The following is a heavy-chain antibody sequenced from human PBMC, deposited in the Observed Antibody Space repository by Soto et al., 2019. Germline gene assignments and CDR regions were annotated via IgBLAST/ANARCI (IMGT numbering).Heavy chain of an antibody. Sequence: EVQLAESGGGLVQPGGSLRLSCAASGFTFSPYWMHWVHQAPGKGLVWVSRINPDGSSTDYADSVKGRFTISRDNAENTLYLQMNSLRAEDTAVYYCGRGGSDSPRGMDVWGQGTTVTVSS. CDR2: INPDGSST. J-gene: IGHJ6*02. CDR3: GRGGSDSPRGMDV. V-gene: IGHV3-74*01. D-gene: IGHD6-19*01. CDR1: GFTFSPYW.